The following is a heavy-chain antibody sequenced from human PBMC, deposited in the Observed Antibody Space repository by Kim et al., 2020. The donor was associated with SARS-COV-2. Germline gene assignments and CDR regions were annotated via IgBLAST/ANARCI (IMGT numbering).Heavy chain of an antibody. CDR3: ALGASGNAHYYYGMDV. D-gene: IGHD3-10*01. V-gene: IGHV4-34*01. Sequence: PALKSRVTISVHTSKNQFSLKLSSVTAADTAVYYCALGASGNAHYYYGMDVWGQGTTVTVSS. J-gene: IGHJ6*02.